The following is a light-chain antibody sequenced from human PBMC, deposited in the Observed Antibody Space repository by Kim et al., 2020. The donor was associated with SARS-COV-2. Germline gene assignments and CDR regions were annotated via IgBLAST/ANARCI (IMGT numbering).Light chain of an antibody. J-gene: IGLJ3*02. CDR1: NSGAGYG. Sequence: NSGAGYGVHWYQQHPGTGPKRLIDGISTRPPGVPVRFSGSKAGTSASLAITVLQAEDGADYYCQSYDSSLSGWVFGGGTQLTVL. V-gene: IGLV1-40*01. CDR2: GIS. CDR3: QSYDSSLSGWV.